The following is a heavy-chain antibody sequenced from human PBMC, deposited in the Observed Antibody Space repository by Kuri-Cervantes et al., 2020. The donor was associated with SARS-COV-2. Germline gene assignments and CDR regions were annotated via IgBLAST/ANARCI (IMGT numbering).Heavy chain of an antibody. D-gene: IGHD3-10*01. V-gene: IGHV3-9*01. CDR3: AKSRIWFREIDV. CDR2: ISWNSGSI. CDR1: GFTFDDYA. Sequence: SLKISCAASGFTFDDYAMHWVRQAPGKGLEWVSGISWNSGSIGYADSVKGRFTISRDNAKDSLYLQMNSLRAEDTAVYYCAKSRIWFREIDVWGKGTTVTVSS. J-gene: IGHJ6*04.